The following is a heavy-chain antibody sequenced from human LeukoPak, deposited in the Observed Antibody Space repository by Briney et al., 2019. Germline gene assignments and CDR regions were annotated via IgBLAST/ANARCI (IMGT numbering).Heavy chain of an antibody. D-gene: IGHD1-14*01. CDR2: INGDGSGP. J-gene: IGHJ5*02. V-gene: IGHV3-74*01. CDR3: PRKWFDP. Sequence: GGSLRLSCAASGFTFSDYWMHWVRQAPGKGLVWGSRINGDGSGPSYADSVKGRSTVSRDNARNTLYLQMNSLRAEDTAVYYCPRKWFDPWGQGTLVTVSS. CDR1: GFTFSDYW.